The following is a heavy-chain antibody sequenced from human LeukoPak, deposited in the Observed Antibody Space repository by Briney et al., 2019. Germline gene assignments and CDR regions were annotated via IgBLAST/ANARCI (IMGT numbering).Heavy chain of an antibody. J-gene: IGHJ4*02. CDR1: GGSFSGYY. CDR3: ARSTGTMVTTYLRYFDY. D-gene: IGHD4-17*01. CDR2: INHSGST. V-gene: IGHV4-34*01. Sequence: SETLSLTRAVYGGSFSGYYWSWVRQPPGKGLEWIGEINHSGSTNYNPSLKSRVTISVDTSKNQFSLKLSSVTAADTAVYYCARSTGTMVTTYLRYFDYWGQGTLVTVSS.